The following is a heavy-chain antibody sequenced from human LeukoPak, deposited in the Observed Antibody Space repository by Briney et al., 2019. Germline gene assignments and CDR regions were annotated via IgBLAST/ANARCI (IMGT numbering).Heavy chain of an antibody. J-gene: IGHJ4*02. V-gene: IGHV3-48*01. CDR1: GFTFSNYF. CDR3: AKDQQGINVQDY. CDR2: ISSGSTAI. Sequence: GGSLRLSCAASGFTFSNYFMNWVRQAPGKGLEWVSYISSGSTAIYYADSVKGRFIISRDNSKNTLYLQMNSLRAEDTAVYYCAKDQQGINVQDYWGQGTLVTVSS. D-gene: IGHD7-27*01.